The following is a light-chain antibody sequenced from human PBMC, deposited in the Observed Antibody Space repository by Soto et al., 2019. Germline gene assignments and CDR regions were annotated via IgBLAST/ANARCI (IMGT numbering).Light chain of an antibody. Sequence: QSVLTQPPSASRSPGQSVTISCTGTSSDVGGYNYVSWYQQHPGKAPKLMIYEVSKRPSGVPDRFSGSKSGNTASLTVSGLQAEDEADYYCSSYAGSNNRVFGTGTKVTVL. CDR3: SSYAGSNNRV. CDR1: SSDVGGYNY. J-gene: IGLJ1*01. V-gene: IGLV2-8*02. CDR2: EVS.